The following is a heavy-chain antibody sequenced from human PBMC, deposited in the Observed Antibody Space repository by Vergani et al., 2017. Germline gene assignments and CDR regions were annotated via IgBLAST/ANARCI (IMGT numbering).Heavy chain of an antibody. Sequence: QVQLVQSGAEVKKPGSSVKVSCKASGGTFSSYAISWVRQAPGQGLEWMGGIIPIFGTANYAQKFQGRVTITADKSTSTAYMELSSLRSEDTAVYYCARDRRYCSGGGCYLYYFDYWGQGTLVTVSS. CDR1: GGTFSSYA. CDR2: IIPIFGTA. V-gene: IGHV1-69*06. D-gene: IGHD2-15*01. CDR3: ARDRRYCSGGGCYLYYFDY. J-gene: IGHJ4*02.